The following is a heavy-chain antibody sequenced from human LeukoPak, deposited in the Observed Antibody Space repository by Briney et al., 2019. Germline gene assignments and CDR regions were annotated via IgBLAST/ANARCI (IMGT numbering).Heavy chain of an antibody. J-gene: IGHJ4*02. V-gene: IGHV3-48*01. CDR3: ARGRCSGGSCYRRLFDY. Sequence: GGSLRLSCAASGFTFSSFSMNWVRQAPGKGLEWVSYISSTSSTIYYADSVKGRFTISRDNAKNSLYLQMNSLRAEDTAVYYCARGRCSGGSCYRRLFDYWGQGTLVTVSS. CDR2: ISSTSSTI. CDR1: GFTFSSFS. D-gene: IGHD2-15*01.